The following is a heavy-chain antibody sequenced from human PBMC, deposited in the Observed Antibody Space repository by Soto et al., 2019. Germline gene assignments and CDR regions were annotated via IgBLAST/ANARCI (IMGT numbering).Heavy chain of an antibody. CDR3: ARDKITGLFDY. CDR1: GGSFSGYY. J-gene: IGHJ4*02. Sequence: SETLSLTCAVYGGSFSGYYWSWIRQPPGKGLEWIGEINHSGSTNYNPSLKSRVTISVDTSKNQFSLKLTSVSAADTAVYYCARDKITGLFDYWGQGTLVTVSS. V-gene: IGHV4-34*01. CDR2: INHSGST. D-gene: IGHD2-8*02.